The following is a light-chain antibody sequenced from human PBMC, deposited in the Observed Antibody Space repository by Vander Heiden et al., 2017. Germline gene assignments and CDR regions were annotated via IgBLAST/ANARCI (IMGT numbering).Light chain of an antibody. CDR2: RSS. CDR3: EQSYSTLYT. CDR1: QSIYNY. V-gene: IGKV1-39*01. J-gene: IGKJ2*01. Sequence: EIQLTQFPSSLSASVGDRVTITCRANQSIYNYLQWYQQKPGKAPRLLIYRSSSLQSGVPPMFSGSGAGTDFTLTIISLPPEDFATYFCEQSYSTLYTFGQGTQLELK.